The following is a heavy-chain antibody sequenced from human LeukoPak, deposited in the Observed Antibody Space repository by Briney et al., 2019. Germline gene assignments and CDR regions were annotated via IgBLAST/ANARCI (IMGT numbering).Heavy chain of an antibody. D-gene: IGHD4-17*01. CDR3: ARRGRDEGGSDHGDLYYFDY. V-gene: IGHV4-59*08. CDR2: IYYSGST. CDR1: GGSISSYY. Sequence: SETLSLTCTVSGGSISSYYWSWIRQPPGKGLEWIGYIYYSGSTNYNPSLKSRVTISVDTSKNQFSLKLSSVTAADTAVYYCARRGRDEGGSDHGDLYYFDYWGQGTLVTVSS. J-gene: IGHJ4*02.